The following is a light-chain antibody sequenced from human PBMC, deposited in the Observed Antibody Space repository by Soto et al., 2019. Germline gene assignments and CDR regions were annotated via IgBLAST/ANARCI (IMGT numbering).Light chain of an antibody. Sequence: QSALTQPPSASGSPGQSVTISCTGTSSDVGGYNYVSWYQQHPGKVPKLIIYEVSKRPSGVPDRFSASKSGNAASLTVSGLQAEDEADYYCSSYAGSNSVVFGGGTKLTFL. CDR1: SSDVGGYNY. CDR2: EVS. J-gene: IGLJ2*01. CDR3: SSYAGSNSVV. V-gene: IGLV2-8*01.